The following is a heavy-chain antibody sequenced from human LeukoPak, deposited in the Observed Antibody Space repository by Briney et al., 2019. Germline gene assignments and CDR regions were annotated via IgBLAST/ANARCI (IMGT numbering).Heavy chain of an antibody. J-gene: IGHJ4*02. CDR2: ISVSGGST. CDR1: GFTFSRYD. Sequence: PGGTLRLSCAASGFTFSRYDMTWVRQAAGKGLEWVSGISVSGGSTYYADSVEGRFTISRDNSKNTLYLQMNSLKTEDAAVYYCTTEANAEYSSSWYPYPDFDYWGQGIQVTVSS. CDR3: TTEANAEYSSSWYPYPDFDY. V-gene: IGHV3-23*01. D-gene: IGHD6-13*01.